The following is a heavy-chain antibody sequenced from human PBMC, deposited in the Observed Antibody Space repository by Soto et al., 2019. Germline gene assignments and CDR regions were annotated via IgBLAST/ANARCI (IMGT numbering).Heavy chain of an antibody. D-gene: IGHD6-19*01. CDR1: GDSVSSNSAA. J-gene: IGHJ6*02. Sequence: SQTLSLTCAISGDSVSSNSAAWNWIRQSPSRGLEWLGRTYYRSKWYNDYAVSVKSRITINPDTSKNQFSLQLNSVTPEDTAVYYCAGEFGSSGWYGGLNYYGMDVWGQGTTVTVSS. V-gene: IGHV6-1*01. CDR3: AGEFGSSGWYGGLNYYGMDV. CDR2: TYYRSKWYN.